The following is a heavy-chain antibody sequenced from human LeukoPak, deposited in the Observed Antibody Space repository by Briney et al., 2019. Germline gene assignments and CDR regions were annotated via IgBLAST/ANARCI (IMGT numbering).Heavy chain of an antibody. J-gene: IGHJ4*02. CDR2: ISSNSSRI. Sequence: PGGSLRLSCAASGFTFSMNWVRQTPGKGLEWVSYISSNSSRIYYADSVKGRFTISRDKAKNSLYLQMNSLRDEDTAIYYCARAGSGWYFDYWGQGTLVTVSS. D-gene: IGHD6-19*01. CDR1: GFTFS. CDR3: ARAGSGWYFDY. V-gene: IGHV3-48*02.